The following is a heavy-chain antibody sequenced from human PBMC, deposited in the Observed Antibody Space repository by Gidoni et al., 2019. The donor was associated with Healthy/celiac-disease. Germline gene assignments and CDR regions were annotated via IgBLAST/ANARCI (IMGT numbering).Heavy chain of an antibody. Sequence: QVQLVYSGDCFVQPGESLSISCAASGFTFSDYYMSWIRPAQWKGLEWVEYLSSSGSTIYYEDSVKGRSTIARDNDKNSLDLKMSSLRAEETAVYYCARIPTPDDDISYWGQGNLVTVSS. CDR2: LSSSGSTI. V-gene: IGHV3-11*01. CDR1: GFTFSDYY. J-gene: IGHJ4*02. CDR3: ARIPTPDDDISY. D-gene: IGHD3-9*01.